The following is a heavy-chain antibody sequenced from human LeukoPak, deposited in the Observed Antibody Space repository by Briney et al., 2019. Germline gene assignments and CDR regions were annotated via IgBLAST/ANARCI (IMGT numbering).Heavy chain of an antibody. V-gene: IGHV4-39*01. D-gene: IGHD2/OR15-2a*01. CDR2: IHWRGRT. CDR3: ARHLPHSTGNKRGPDY. Sequence: SETLSLTCTVSGGSIISSDFHWAWIRHPPGKGLECIGNIHWRGRTYYSPSLESRVTISVDTSKNLFSRELRSVTAADTAVYYCARHLPHSTGNKRGPDYWGQGTLVTVSS. CDR1: GGSIISSDFH. J-gene: IGHJ4*02.